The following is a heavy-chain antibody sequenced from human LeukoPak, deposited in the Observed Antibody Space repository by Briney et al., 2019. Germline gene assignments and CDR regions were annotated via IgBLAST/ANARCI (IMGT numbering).Heavy chain of an antibody. Sequence: SETLSLTCTVSGASISSGDYYWSWIRQHPGQGLEWIAYIYYSGSTYYNPSLKSRVIISVDTSENQFSLRLSSVTGADTAVYYCATDSSGYYYNFDYWGQGTLVTVSS. V-gene: IGHV4-31*03. CDR1: GASISSGDYY. D-gene: IGHD3-22*01. CDR3: ATDSSGYYYNFDY. CDR2: IYYSGST. J-gene: IGHJ4*02.